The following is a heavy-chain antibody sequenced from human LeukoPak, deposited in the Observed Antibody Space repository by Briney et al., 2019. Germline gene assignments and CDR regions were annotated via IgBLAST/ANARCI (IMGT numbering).Heavy chain of an antibody. V-gene: IGHV3-53*01. Sequence: GSLRLSCAASGFSVSSNYMSWVRQAPGKGLELVSIIYRSGSTYYADSVKGRFTISRDNSKNTLYLQMSSLRAEDTAVYYCARSSYCSSTSCLDSWGQGTLVTVSS. D-gene: IGHD2-2*01. CDR3: ARSSYCSSTSCLDS. CDR2: IYRSGST. CDR1: GFSVSSNY. J-gene: IGHJ4*02.